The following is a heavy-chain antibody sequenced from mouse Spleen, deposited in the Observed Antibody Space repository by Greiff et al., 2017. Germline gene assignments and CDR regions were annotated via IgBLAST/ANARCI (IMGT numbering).Heavy chain of an antibody. J-gene: IGHJ2*01. D-gene: IGHD2-13*01. Sequence: EVKLVESGGGLVKPGGSLKLSCAASGFTFSDYGMHWVRQAPEKGLEWVAYISSGSSTIYYADTVKGRFTISRDNAKNTLFLQMTSLRSEDTAMYYCARGGDLPFDYWGQGTTLTVSS. CDR3: ARGGDLPFDY. CDR1: GFTFSDYG. V-gene: IGHV5-17*01. CDR2: ISSGSSTI.